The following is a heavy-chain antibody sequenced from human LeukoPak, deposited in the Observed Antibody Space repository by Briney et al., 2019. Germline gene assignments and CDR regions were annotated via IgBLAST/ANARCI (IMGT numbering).Heavy chain of an antibody. J-gene: IGHJ4*02. CDR3: ARYYYDSSGYYYFDY. CDR1: GFTFDDYA. V-gene: IGHV3-9*01. CDR2: ISWNSGSI. Sequence: PGGSLRLSCAASGFTFDDYAMHWVRQAPGKGLEWVSGISWNSGSIGYADSVKGRFTISGDNAKNSLYLQMNSLRAEDTALYYCARYYYDSSGYYYFDYWGQGTLVTVSS. D-gene: IGHD3-22*01.